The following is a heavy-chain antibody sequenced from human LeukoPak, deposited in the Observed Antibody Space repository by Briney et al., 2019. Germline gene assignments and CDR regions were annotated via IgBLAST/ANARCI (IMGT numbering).Heavy chain of an antibody. D-gene: IGHD3-22*01. V-gene: IGHV1-69*04. CDR2: IIPILGIA. CDR3: AREDSSGYYFDY. J-gene: IGHJ4*02. Sequence: SVKVSCKASGGTFSSYAISWVRQAPGQGLEWMGRIIPILGIANYAQKFQGRVTITAEKSTSTAYMELSSLRSEDTAVYYCAREDSSGYYFDYWGQGTLVTVSS. CDR1: GGTFSSYA.